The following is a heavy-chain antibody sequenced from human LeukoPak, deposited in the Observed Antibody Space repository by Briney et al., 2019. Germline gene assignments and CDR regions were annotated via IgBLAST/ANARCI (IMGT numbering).Heavy chain of an antibody. V-gene: IGHV1-69*06. CDR1: GSTFSSYA. J-gene: IGHJ4*02. CDR2: IIPIFGTA. Sequence: SVTLSCKASGSTFSSYAISWVRQAPGQGLEWMGGIIPIFGTANYAQKFQGRVTITADRSTSTAYMELRSLRSDDTAVYYCTRGVRAGTWYGGSYWGQGTLVTVSS. CDR3: TRGVRAGTWYGGSY. D-gene: IGHD6-13*01.